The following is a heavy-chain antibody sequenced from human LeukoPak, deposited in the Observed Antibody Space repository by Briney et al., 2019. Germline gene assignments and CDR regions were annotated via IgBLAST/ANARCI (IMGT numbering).Heavy chain of an antibody. Sequence: GGSLRLSCAASGFTFSSYEMNWVRQAPGKGLEWVSYISSSGSTIYYADSVKGRFTISRDNAKNSLYLQMNSLRAEDTAVYYCARQGQILLWFGELTSFDYWGQGTLVTVSS. D-gene: IGHD3-10*01. V-gene: IGHV3-48*03. J-gene: IGHJ4*02. CDR1: GFTFSSYE. CDR3: ARQGQILLWFGELTSFDY. CDR2: ISSSGSTI.